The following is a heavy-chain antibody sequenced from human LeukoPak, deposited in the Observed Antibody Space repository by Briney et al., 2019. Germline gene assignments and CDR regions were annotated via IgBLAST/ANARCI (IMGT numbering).Heavy chain of an antibody. V-gene: IGHV4-59*01. J-gene: IGHJ6*02. Sequence: SETLSLTCTVSGGSISSYYWSWIRQPPGNGLEWIGYIYYSGSTNYNPSLKSRVTISVDTSKNQFSLKLSSVTAADTAVYYCARGAVYYDFWSAYLRGPEGYYYVMDVWGQGTTVTVSS. D-gene: IGHD3-3*01. CDR1: GGSISSYY. CDR2: IYYSGST. CDR3: ARGAVYYDFWSAYLRGPEGYYYVMDV.